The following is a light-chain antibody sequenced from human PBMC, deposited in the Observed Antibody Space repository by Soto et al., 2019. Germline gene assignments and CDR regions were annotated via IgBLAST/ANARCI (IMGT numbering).Light chain of an antibody. CDR3: QHYNNWPFT. V-gene: IGKV3-15*01. CDR2: GAS. CDR1: QSVSTSY. Sequence: EIVLTQSPGTLSLSPGERATLSCRASQSVSTSYLVWYQHKPGQAPTLLIYGASARATGIPARFSGSGSGTEFTLTISSLQSEDFAVYYCQHYNNWPFTFGQGTKVDIK. J-gene: IGKJ2*01.